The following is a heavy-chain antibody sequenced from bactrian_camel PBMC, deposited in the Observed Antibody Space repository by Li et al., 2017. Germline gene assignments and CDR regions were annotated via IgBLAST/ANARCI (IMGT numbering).Heavy chain of an antibody. D-gene: IGHD6*01. Sequence: HVQLVESGGGLVQAGGSLRLSCVAPRFTHTAYCMGWFRQAAGKELEGVATIDTDGSTRYADSVKGRFTISLDNAKNTVYLQMNSLRPEDTAMYYCVVRRMRECEGSWYRGGYTGQGTQVTVS. J-gene: IGHJ4*01. CDR2: IDTDGST. V-gene: IGHV3S9*01. CDR1: RFTHTAYC.